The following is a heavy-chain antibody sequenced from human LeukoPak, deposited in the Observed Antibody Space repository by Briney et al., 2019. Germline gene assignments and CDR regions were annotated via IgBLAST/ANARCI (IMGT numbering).Heavy chain of an antibody. D-gene: IGHD5-18*01. CDR3: ARVRVPIQLWIPDY. Sequence: GGSLRLSCAASGFTFSSYAMHWVRQAPGKGLEWVAVISYDGSNKYYADSVKGRFTISRDNSKNTLYLQMNSLRAEGTAVYYCARVRVPIQLWIPDYWGQGTLVTVSS. CDR2: ISYDGSNK. V-gene: IGHV3-30*04. J-gene: IGHJ4*02. CDR1: GFTFSSYA.